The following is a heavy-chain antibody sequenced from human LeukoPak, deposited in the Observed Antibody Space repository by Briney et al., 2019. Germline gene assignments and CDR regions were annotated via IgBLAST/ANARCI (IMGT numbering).Heavy chain of an antibody. J-gene: IGHJ4*02. D-gene: IGHD5-18*01. Sequence: PSETLSLTCTVSGDSISYYYWSWIRQPPGKGLEWIGKIYYSGNTNCNPSLKSRVTISVDTSKNQFSLKLSSVTAADTAVYYCARVRGYSYDSSDFDYWGQGTLVTVSS. CDR2: IYYSGNT. CDR1: GDSISYYY. V-gene: IGHV4-59*01. CDR3: ARVRGYSYDSSDFDY.